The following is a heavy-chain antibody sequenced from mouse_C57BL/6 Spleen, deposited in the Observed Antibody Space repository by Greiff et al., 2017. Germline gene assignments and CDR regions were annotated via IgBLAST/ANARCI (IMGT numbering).Heavy chain of an antibody. Sequence: QVQLQQPGAELVRPGTSVKLSCKASGYTFTSYWMHWVKQRPGQGLEWIGVIDPSDSYTNYNQKFKGKATLTVDTSSSTAYMQLSSLTSADSAVYYCARQGLWDVYYYGSSVYYAIDYWGQGTSVTVSS. J-gene: IGHJ4*01. CDR1: GYTFTSYW. CDR3: ARQGLWDVYYYGSSVYYAIDY. CDR2: IDPSDSYT. D-gene: IGHD1-1*01. V-gene: IGHV1-59*01.